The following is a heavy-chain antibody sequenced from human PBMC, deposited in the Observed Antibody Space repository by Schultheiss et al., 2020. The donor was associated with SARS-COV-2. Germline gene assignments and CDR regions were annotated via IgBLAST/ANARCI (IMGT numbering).Heavy chain of an antibody. V-gene: IGHV4-59*01. CDR3: ARDRAITMTYFDF. CDR2: IYNTVNT. CDR1: GDSIRGYF. Sequence: ESLKISCTVSGDSIRGYFWTWIRQPPGKGLEWIGNIYNTVNTQYNPSLKSRVTIAVDTSKNQFSLKLNSVTAADTAVYYCARDRAITMTYFDFWGRGALVTVSS. D-gene: IGHD3-22*01. J-gene: IGHJ4*02.